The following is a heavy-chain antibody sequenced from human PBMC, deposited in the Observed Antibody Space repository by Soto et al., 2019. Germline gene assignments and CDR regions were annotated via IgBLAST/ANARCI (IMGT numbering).Heavy chain of an antibody. Sequence: QVQLVQSGAEVKKPGASVKVSCKASGYTFTSYGISWVRQAPGQGLEWMGWISDYNSNTNDAQKLQCRVTMTTGTTTRTAYMELLGLIADDTAVYYCLVAAPPHYIGYWVQGSLFTVS. V-gene: IGHV1-18*01. CDR2: ISDYNSNT. CDR1: GYTFTSYG. CDR3: LVAAPPHYIGY. D-gene: IGHD2-15*01. J-gene: IGHJ4*02.